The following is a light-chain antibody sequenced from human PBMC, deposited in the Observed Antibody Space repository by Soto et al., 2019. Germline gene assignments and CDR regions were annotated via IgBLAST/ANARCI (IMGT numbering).Light chain of an antibody. CDR3: QQYGGSPGT. J-gene: IGKJ1*01. CDR1: QSVRNNY. Sequence: EIVLTQSPGTLSLSSGERATLSCRASQSVRNNYLAWYQQKPGQAPRLLIYGASYRVTGIPDKFSGSGSGADFTLTISRLEPEDFAVYYCQQYGGSPGTFGQGTKVDIK. CDR2: GAS. V-gene: IGKV3-20*01.